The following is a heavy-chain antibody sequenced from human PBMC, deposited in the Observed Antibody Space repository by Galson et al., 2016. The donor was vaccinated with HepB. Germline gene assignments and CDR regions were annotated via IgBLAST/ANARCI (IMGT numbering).Heavy chain of an antibody. V-gene: IGHV3-33*08. J-gene: IGHJ4*02. D-gene: IGHD4-23*01. Sequence: SLRLSCAASGFSFHNYGMHWVRQAPGKGLEWVAVIWHDGSNKYYADSVKGRFTISRDSSTLYLQMNSLRAEDTAVYYCARDRLASGNHLDYWGQGTLVTVSS. CDR1: GFSFHNYG. CDR2: IWHDGSNK. CDR3: ARDRLASGNHLDY.